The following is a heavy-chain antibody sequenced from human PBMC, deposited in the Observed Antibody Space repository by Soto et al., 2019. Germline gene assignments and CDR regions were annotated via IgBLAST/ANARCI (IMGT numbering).Heavy chain of an antibody. J-gene: IGHJ4*02. Sequence: ASGPTLVNPTQTLTLTCTFSGFSLSTSGLGVGWIRQPPGKALECLALIYWDDDKRYSPSLKSRLTITKDTSKNQVFLKMNNMDPVDRATYYCAHSQTTGGYCSGGSCHFDYWGQGTLVAVSS. CDR2: IYWDDDK. D-gene: IGHD2-15*01. CDR1: GFSLSTSGLG. CDR3: AHSQTTGGYCSGGSCHFDY. V-gene: IGHV2-5*02.